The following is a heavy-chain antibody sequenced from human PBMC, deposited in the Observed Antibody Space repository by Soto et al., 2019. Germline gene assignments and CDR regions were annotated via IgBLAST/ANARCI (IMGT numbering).Heavy chain of an antibody. CDR3: ARGWGKYYGVYDY. D-gene: IGHD3-16*01. CDR2: IRGYNDKR. V-gene: IGHV1-18*01. J-gene: IGHJ4*02. CDR1: GYTFNTFG. Sequence: QIHLVQSGAEVKRPGASVRVSCKASGYTFNTFGITWVRQAPGQGLEWMGSIRGYNDKRDYARRLQGRLTLTADPSTETSYMELTRLTSYDTAVYYCARGWGKYYGVYDYWGQGALVTVPS.